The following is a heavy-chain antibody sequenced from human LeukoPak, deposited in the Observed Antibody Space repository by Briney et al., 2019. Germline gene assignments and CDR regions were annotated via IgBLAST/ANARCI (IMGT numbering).Heavy chain of an antibody. CDR3: TRVASRVMTTYYFDY. V-gene: IGHV3-49*03. D-gene: IGHD3-16*01. Sequence: GGSLRLSCTASGFTFGDYALSWFRQAPGKGLEWVSFIRSRAYGATTEYAASVKDRFTISRDDSESIAYLHMNSLKTGDTAVYYCTRVASRVMTTYYFDYWGQGALVTVSS. CDR1: GFTFGDYA. CDR2: IRSRAYGATT. J-gene: IGHJ4*02.